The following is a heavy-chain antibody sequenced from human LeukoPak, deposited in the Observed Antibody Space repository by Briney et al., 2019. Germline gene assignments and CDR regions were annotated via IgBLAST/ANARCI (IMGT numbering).Heavy chain of an antibody. V-gene: IGHV1-18*01. CDR3: ARSQGGKQAAVDY. Sequence: ASVKVSCKASGYTFTSYGISWVRQAPGQGLEWMGWVSAYTGDTNYAQKLQGRVTMTTDTSTSTAYLELRSLRYDDTAVYFCARSQGGKQAAVDYWGQGTLVTVSS. J-gene: IGHJ4*02. CDR2: VSAYTGDT. CDR1: GYTFTSYG.